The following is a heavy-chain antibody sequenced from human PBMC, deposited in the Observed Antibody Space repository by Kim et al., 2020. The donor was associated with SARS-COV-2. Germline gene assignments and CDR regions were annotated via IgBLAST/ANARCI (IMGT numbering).Heavy chain of an antibody. Sequence: GGSLRLSCAASGFTFSSYEMNWVRQAPGKGLEWVSYISSSGSTIYYADSVKGRFTISRDNAKNSLYLQMNSLRAEDTAVYYCARGTLFDCSTSCYTPYYWGQGTLVTVSS. CDR2: ISSSGSTI. CDR1: GFTFSSYE. J-gene: IGHJ4*02. CDR3: ARGTLFDCSTSCYTPYY. D-gene: IGHD2-2*02. V-gene: IGHV3-48*03.